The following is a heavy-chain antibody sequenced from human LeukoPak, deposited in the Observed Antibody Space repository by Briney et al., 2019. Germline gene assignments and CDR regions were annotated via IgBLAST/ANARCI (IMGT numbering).Heavy chain of an antibody. CDR1: GGSISSGSYY. Sequence: PSQTLSLTCTVSGGSISSGSYYWSWIRQPAGKGLEWIGRIYITGSTNYNPSLKSRVTISVDTSKNQFSLKLSSVTAADTAVYYCARLGFGVDNYYYYYMDVWGKGTTVTVSS. V-gene: IGHV4-61*02. D-gene: IGHD3-3*01. CDR2: IYITGST. J-gene: IGHJ6*03. CDR3: ARLGFGVDNYYYYYMDV.